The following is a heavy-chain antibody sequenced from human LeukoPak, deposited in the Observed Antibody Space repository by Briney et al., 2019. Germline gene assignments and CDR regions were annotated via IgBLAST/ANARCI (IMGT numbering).Heavy chain of an antibody. D-gene: IGHD3-16*01. CDR1: GFSFGRYS. Sequence: GGSLRLSCAASGFSFGRYSMDWVRQAPGKGLAWIAYISDDGRTKYYADSVKGRFTISRDNDNDSVFLEMNSLRNEDTAVYYCSRERFYGMDVWGQGTTVSVTS. CDR2: ISDDGRTK. J-gene: IGHJ6*02. V-gene: IGHV3-48*02. CDR3: SRERFYGMDV.